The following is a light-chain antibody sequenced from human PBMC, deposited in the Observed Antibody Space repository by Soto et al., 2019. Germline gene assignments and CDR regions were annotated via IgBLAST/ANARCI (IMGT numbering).Light chain of an antibody. CDR2: AAS. J-gene: IGKJ1*01. Sequence: EIVMTQSPATLSVSPGERAALSCRASQSVANNLAWYQQKPGQRPRLLIYAASTRATGVPARFSGSGSGTDLTLTISSLQSEDSAVYYCQQYNHWLTWSFGQGTKVDIK. CDR3: QQYNHWLTWS. V-gene: IGKV3-15*01. CDR1: QSVANN.